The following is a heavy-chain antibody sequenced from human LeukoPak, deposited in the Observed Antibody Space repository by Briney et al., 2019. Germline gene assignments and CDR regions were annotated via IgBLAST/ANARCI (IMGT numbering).Heavy chain of an antibody. J-gene: IGHJ3*02. CDR2: IWYDGSNK. Sequence: PGRSLRLSCAASGFTFSSYGMHWVRQAPGKGLEWVAVIWYDGSNKYYADSVKGRFTISRDNSKNTLYLQMNSLRAEDTAVYYCARDEAPGIAAEGAFDIWGQGTMVTVSS. V-gene: IGHV3-33*01. CDR3: ARDEAPGIAAEGAFDI. CDR1: GFTFSSYG. D-gene: IGHD6-13*01.